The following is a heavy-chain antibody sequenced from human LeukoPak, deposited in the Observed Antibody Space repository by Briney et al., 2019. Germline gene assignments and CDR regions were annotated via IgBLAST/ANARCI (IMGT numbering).Heavy chain of an antibody. D-gene: IGHD2-2*01. CDR3: ARAFVPAGPYYYYYMDV. J-gene: IGHJ6*03. CDR2: IYTSGST. V-gene: IGHV4-4*07. CDR1: GGSISSYY. Sequence: SETLSLTCTVSGGSISSYYWSWIRQPPGKGLEWIGRIYTSGSTNYNPSLKSRVTMSVDTSKNQFSLKLSSVTAADTAVYYCARAFVPAGPYYYYYMDVWGKGTTVTVSS.